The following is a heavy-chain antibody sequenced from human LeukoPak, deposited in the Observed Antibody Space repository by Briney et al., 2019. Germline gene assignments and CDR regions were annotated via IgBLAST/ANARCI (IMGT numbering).Heavy chain of an antibody. D-gene: IGHD3-10*01. CDR1: GFTFSSYS. CDR2: ISSSSSTI. CDR3: RWWFDS. V-gene: IGHV3-48*01. Sequence: GGSLRLSCAASGFTFSSYSMNWVRQAPGKGLEWVSYISSSSSTIYYADSVKGRFTISRDNAKNSLYLQMNSLRAEDTAVVRGRWWFDSWGQGTLVTVSS. J-gene: IGHJ5*01.